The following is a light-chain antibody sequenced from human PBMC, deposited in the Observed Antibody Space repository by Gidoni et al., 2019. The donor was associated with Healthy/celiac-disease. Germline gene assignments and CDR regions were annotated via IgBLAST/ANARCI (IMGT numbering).Light chain of an antibody. CDR3: QQRSNWPGYT. J-gene: IGKJ2*01. CDR2: DAY. Sequence: DIVLPQSPATLSLSPGERATLSCRASQSVSSYLAWYQQKPGQAPRLLIYDAYNRATGIPARFSGSGSGTDCTLTISSLEPEDFAVYYCQQRSNWPGYTFGQXTKLEIK. V-gene: IGKV3-11*01. CDR1: QSVSSY.